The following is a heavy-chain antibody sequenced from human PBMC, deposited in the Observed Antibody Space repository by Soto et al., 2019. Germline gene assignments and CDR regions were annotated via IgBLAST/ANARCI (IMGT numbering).Heavy chain of an antibody. CDR1: GYTFTDYW. J-gene: IGHJ6*01. CDR3: KSYISNFRYSYCTMVV. CDR2: IYPGDSDT. Sequence: GESLKISCKGSGYTFTDYWIGWVRQLPGKGLEWMGIIYPGDSDTRYSPSFQGHVTITVDKSTNTAYLQWNTLRASDTAMYYCKSYISNFRYSYCTMVVWGQVTTVTFCS. D-gene: IGHD2-15*01. V-gene: IGHV5-51*01.